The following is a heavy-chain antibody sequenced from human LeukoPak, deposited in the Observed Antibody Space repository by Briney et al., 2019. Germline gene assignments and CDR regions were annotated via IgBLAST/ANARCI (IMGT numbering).Heavy chain of an antibody. CDR2: INHSGST. Sequence: PGGSLRLSCAAPGFTFSSYAMHWVRQAPGKGLEWIGEINHSGSTNYNPSLKSRVTISVDTSKNQFSLKLSSVTAADTAVYYCARGHPSPRYSSSSGLDYWGQGTLVTVSS. D-gene: IGHD6-6*01. CDR1: GFTFSSYA. CDR3: ARGHPSPRYSSSSGLDY. V-gene: IGHV4-34*01. J-gene: IGHJ4*02.